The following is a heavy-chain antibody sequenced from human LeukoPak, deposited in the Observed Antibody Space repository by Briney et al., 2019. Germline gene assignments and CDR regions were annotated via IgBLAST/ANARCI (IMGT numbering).Heavy chain of an antibody. CDR3: AKAYGYCTTTSCSHEEFDY. CDR1: GFTFSNYG. V-gene: IGHV3-30*18. CDR2: ISYDGSNK. Sequence: GRSLRLSCAASGFTFSNYGMHWVRQAPGKGLEWVAVISYDGSNKYYADSVKGRFAISRDNSKNTLYLQMNSLRAEDTAVYYCAKAYGYCTTTSCSHEEFDYWGQGTLVTVAS. D-gene: IGHD2-2*01. J-gene: IGHJ4*02.